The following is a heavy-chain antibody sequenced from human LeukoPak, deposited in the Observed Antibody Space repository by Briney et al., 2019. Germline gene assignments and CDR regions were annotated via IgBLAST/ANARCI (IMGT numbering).Heavy chain of an antibody. CDR1: GYTFTGYY. D-gene: IGHD6-13*01. J-gene: IGHJ3*02. CDR2: INPNSGGT. Sequence: ASVKVSCKASGYTFTGYYMHWVRQAPGQGLEWMGWINPNSGGTNYAQKFQGRVTMTRDTSISTAYMELSRLRSDDTAVYYCARGIAAAGFIPNAFDIWGQGTMVTVSS. CDR3: ARGIAAAGFIPNAFDI. V-gene: IGHV1-2*02.